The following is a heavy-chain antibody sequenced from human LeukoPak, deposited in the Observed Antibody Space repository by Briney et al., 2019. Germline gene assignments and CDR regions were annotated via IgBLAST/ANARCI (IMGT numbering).Heavy chain of an antibody. CDR1: GGSISSGGYY. CDR3: ARLKSTGIDYVWGSYRYSAFDI. Sequence: PSETLSLTCTVSGGSISSGGYYWSWIRQPPGKGLEWIGYIYYSGSTNYNPSLKSRVTISVDTSKNQFSLKLSSVTAADTAVYYCARLKSTGIDYVWGSYRYSAFDIWGQGAMVTVSS. CDR2: IYYSGST. V-gene: IGHV4-61*08. D-gene: IGHD3-16*02. J-gene: IGHJ3*02.